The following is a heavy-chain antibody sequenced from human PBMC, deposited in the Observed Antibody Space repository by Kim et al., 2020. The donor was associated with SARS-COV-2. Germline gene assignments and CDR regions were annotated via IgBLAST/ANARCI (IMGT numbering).Heavy chain of an antibody. V-gene: IGHV4-30-2*01. D-gene: IGHD6-13*01. Sequence: TLSLTCAVSGGSISSGGYSWSWIRQPPGKGLEWIGYIYHSGSTYYNPSLKSRVTISVDRSKNQFSLKLSSVTAADTAVYYCARVIGSSSWYPNNWFDPWGQGTLVTVSS. J-gene: IGHJ5*02. CDR1: GGSISSGGYS. CDR2: IYHSGST. CDR3: ARVIGSSSWYPNNWFDP.